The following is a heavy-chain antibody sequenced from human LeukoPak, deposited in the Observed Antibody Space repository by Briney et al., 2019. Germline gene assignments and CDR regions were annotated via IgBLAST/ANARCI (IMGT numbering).Heavy chain of an antibody. CDR1: GGSFSGYY. CDR2: INHSGST. Sequence: PSETLSLTCAVYGGSFSGYYWSWIRQPPGKGLEWIGEINHSGSTNYNPSLKSRVTISVDTSKNQFSLKLSSVTAADTAVYYCARRRPYYYYMDVWGKGTTVTISS. CDR3: ARRRPYYYYMDV. J-gene: IGHJ6*03. V-gene: IGHV4-34*01.